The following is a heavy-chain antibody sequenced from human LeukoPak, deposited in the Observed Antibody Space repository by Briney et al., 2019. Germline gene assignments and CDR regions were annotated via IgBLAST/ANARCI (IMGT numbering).Heavy chain of an antibody. J-gene: IGHJ4*02. V-gene: IGHV1-2*02. CDR2: INPNSGGT. CDR1: GYTFTGYY. Sequence: ASVKVSCKASGYTFTGYYMHWVRQAPGQGLEWMGWINPNSGGTNYAQKLQGRVTMTTDTSTSTAYMELRSLRSDDTAVYYCARRIAVAGTDDYFDYWGQGTLVTVSS. CDR3: ARRIAVAGTDDYFDY. D-gene: IGHD6-19*01.